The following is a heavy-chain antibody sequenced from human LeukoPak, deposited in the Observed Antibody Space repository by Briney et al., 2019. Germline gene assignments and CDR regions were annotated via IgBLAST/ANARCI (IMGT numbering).Heavy chain of an antibody. CDR2: FDPEDGET. Sequence: ASVKVSCKVSGYTLTELSMHWVRQAPGRGLEWMGGFDPEDGETIYAQKFQGRVTMTEDTSTDTAYMELSSLRSEDTAVYYCATGRIQLWISYYFDYWGQGTLVTVSS. D-gene: IGHD5-18*01. J-gene: IGHJ4*02. CDR3: ATGRIQLWISYYFDY. CDR1: GYTLTELS. V-gene: IGHV1-24*01.